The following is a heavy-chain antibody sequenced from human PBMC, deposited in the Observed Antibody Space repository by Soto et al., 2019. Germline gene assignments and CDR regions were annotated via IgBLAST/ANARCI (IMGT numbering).Heavy chain of an antibody. Sequence: GASVKVSCKASGYTFTSYAMHWVRQAPGQRLEWMGWINAGNGNTKYSQKFQGRVTITRDTSASTAYMELSSLRSEDTAVYYCARWGPPRDSVMFDPWGQGTLVTVSS. J-gene: IGHJ5*02. CDR1: GYTFTSYA. CDR3: ARWGPPRDSVMFDP. D-gene: IGHD1-26*01. CDR2: INAGNGNT. V-gene: IGHV1-3*01.